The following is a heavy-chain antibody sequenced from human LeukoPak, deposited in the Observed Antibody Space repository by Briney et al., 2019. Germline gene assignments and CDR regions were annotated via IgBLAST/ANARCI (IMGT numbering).Heavy chain of an antibody. CDR1: GFTFSRYW. CDR3: AEDLSGAHDY. V-gene: IGHV3-74*01. J-gene: IGHJ4*02. Sequence: PGGSLRLSCAASGFTFSRYWMHWVRQAPGKGLVWVSRLNTDGSWTNYADSVKGRFTISRDNAKNTLYLQMNSLRVEDTAVYYCAEDLSGAHDYWGQGTVVTVSS. D-gene: IGHD2-15*01. CDR2: LNTDGSWT.